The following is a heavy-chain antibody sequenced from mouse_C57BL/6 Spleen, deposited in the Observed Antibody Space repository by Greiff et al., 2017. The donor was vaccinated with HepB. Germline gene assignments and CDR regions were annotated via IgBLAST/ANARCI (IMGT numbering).Heavy chain of an antibody. CDR1: GFNIKDDY. CDR3: TTEGRY. Sequence: VHVKQSGAELVRPGASVKLSCTASGFNIKDDYMHWVKQRPEQGLEWIGWIDPENGDTEYASKFQGKATITADTSSNTAYLQLSSLTSEDTAVYYCTTEGRYWGQGTLVTVSA. D-gene: IGHD3-3*01. V-gene: IGHV14-4*01. J-gene: IGHJ3*01. CDR2: IDPENGDT.